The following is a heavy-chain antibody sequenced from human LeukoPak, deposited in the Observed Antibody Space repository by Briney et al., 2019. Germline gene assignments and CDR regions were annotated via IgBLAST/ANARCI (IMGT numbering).Heavy chain of an antibody. D-gene: IGHD3-22*01. CDR3: ARALGWASSGPIDY. Sequence: GGSLRLSCKASGFTFNNYALHWVRQAPGKGLEYVSAISTDGGSTYYGNSVGGRFTTSRDNSKNTMYLQMGSLRVEDMAVYYCARALGWASSGPIDYWGQGTLVSVSS. J-gene: IGHJ4*02. CDR2: ISTDGGST. CDR1: GFTFNNYA. V-gene: IGHV3-64*01.